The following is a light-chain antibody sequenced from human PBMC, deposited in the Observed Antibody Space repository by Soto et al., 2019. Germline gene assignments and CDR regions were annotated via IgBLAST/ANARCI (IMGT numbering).Light chain of an antibody. CDR1: QSMSSDY. CDR2: GAS. J-gene: IGKJ5*01. Sequence: ERLLTQSPGTLSLSPGETTTLSCRASQSMSSDYVAWYQQKPGQAPRLLIFGASSRATGIPDRFSGSGSGTDFSLTINRLEPEDFAVYYCQQRSNWPPITFGQGTRLEIK. CDR3: QQRSNWPPIT. V-gene: IGKV3D-20*02.